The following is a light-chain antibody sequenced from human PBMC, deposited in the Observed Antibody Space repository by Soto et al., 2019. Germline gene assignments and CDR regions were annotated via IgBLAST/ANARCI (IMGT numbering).Light chain of an antibody. J-gene: IGKJ2*01. CDR2: GAS. CDR3: QQSGSSPT. V-gene: IGKV3-20*01. CDR1: QSVSSSY. Sequence: EIVLTQSPGTLSLSPGERATLSCRASQSVSSSYLAWYQQKPGQAPRLLIYGASSRATGIPDRFSVSGSGTDFTLTISRLEPEDFAVYYCQQSGSSPTFGQGTKLEIK.